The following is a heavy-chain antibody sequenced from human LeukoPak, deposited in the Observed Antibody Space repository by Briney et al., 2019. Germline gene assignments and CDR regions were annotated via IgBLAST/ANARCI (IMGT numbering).Heavy chain of an antibody. CDR3: ARRPRGYCSGGSCYFPFDY. CDR2: ISGSGGST. CDR1: GFTFSSYA. V-gene: IGHV3-23*01. Sequence: GGSLRLSCAASGFTFSSYAMSWVRQAPGKGLEWVSAISGSGGSTYYADSVKGRFTISRDNSKNSLYLQMNSLRAEDTAVYYCARRPRGYCSGGSCYFPFDYWGQGTLVTVSS. D-gene: IGHD2-15*01. J-gene: IGHJ4*02.